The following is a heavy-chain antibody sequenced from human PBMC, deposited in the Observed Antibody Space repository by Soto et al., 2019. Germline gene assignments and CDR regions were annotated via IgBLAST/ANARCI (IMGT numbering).Heavy chain of an antibody. Sequence: QVQLQQWGAGLLKPSETLSLTCAVYGGSFSGYYWSWIRQPPGKGLEWIGRIHTTENTNYNPSLKSRVTMSVDTSNNQFSLRLSSLTAADTAVYYCARALSSAAGLYFDYWGQGTLVTVSS. V-gene: IGHV4-59*10. CDR3: ARALSSAAGLYFDY. CDR2: IHTTENT. J-gene: IGHJ4*02. CDR1: GGSFSGYY. D-gene: IGHD6-13*01.